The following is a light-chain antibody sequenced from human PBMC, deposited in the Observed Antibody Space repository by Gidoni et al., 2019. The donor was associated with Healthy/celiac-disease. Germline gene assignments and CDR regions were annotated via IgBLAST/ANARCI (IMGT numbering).Light chain of an antibody. CDR1: QGMIND. J-gene: IGKJ5*01. V-gene: IGKV1-6*01. Sequence: AIQMTHSPSSLSASVGDRVTITCRASQGMINDLGWYQQKPGKDTKLLIYAASSLQSGVPSRLSGSGSGTDFTLTISSLQPEDFETYYCLQDYNYPRTFGQGTRLEIK. CDR3: LQDYNYPRT. CDR2: AAS.